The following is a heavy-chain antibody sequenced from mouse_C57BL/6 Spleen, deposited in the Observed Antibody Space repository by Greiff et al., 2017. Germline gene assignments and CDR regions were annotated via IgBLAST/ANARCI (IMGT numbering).Heavy chain of an antibody. J-gene: IGHJ1*03. D-gene: IGHD3-3*01. CDR2: INPNNGGT. V-gene: IGHV1-26*01. CDR3: AREGLVGYFDV. Sequence: EVQLQQSGPELVKPGASVKISCKASGYTFTDYYMNWVKQSHGQSLEWIGDINPNNGGTSYNQKFKGKATVTVDKSSSTAYMELRSLTSEDSAVYYCAREGLVGYFDVWGTGTTVTVSS. CDR1: GYTFTDYY.